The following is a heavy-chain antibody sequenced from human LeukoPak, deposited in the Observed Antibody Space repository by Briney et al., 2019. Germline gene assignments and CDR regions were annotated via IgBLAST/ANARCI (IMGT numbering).Heavy chain of an antibody. V-gene: IGHV1-2*02. Sequence: ASVKVSCKASGYTFTGYYLHWVRQAPGQGLEWMGCVNPNSGDTNYAQKFQGSVTMTRDTSISTVYMELSRLRSDDAAVYYCARASGSYWWFDSWGQGTLVTVSS. J-gene: IGHJ5*01. CDR1: GYTFTGYY. CDR2: VNPNSGDT. D-gene: IGHD1-26*01. CDR3: ARASGSYWWFDS.